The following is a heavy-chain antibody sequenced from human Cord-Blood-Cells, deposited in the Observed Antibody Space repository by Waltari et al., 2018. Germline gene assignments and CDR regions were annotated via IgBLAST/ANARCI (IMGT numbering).Heavy chain of an antibody. CDR3: ARGGTGDVGYYFDY. CDR2: INPNSGGT. V-gene: IGHV1-2*04. D-gene: IGHD7-27*01. J-gene: IGHJ4*02. CDR1: GYTFTGYY. Sequence: QVQLVQSGAEVKKPGAPVKVSCKASGYTFTGYYMHWVRQAHGQGLEWMVWINPNSGGTNYAQKFQGWVTMTRDTSISTAYMELSRLRSDDTAVYYCARGGTGDVGYYFDYWGQGTLVTVSS.